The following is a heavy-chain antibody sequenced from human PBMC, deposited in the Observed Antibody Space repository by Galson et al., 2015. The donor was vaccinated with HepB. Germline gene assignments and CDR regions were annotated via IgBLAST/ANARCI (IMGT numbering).Heavy chain of an antibody. Sequence: SLRLSCAASNLTFTNAWMNWVRQAPGMGLEWVGRIKSNTYGGATDYAASVKGRFIISRQDSKNTLYLQMNSLKVEDTAVYYCTTWTVVDHFDNSGYPDHWGQGTLVTVSS. D-gene: IGHD3-22*01. CDR3: TTWTVVDHFDNSGYPDH. CDR2: IKSNTYGGAT. J-gene: IGHJ5*02. CDR1: NLTFTNAW. V-gene: IGHV3-15*07.